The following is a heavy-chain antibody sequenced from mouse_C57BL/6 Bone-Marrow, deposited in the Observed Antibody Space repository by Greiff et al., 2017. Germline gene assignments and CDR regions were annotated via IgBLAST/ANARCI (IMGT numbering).Heavy chain of an antibody. CDR3: ARGNYYGSSYGWFAY. D-gene: IGHD1-1*01. J-gene: IGHJ3*01. CDR2: INPYNGGT. CDR1: GYTFADYY. Sequence: EVKLEESGPVLVKPGASVKMSCKASGYTFADYYMNWVKQSHGKSLEWIGVINPYNGGTSYNQKFKGKATLTVDKSSSTAYMGLNSLTSEDSAVYYCARGNYYGSSYGWFAYWGQGTLVTVSA. V-gene: IGHV1-19*01.